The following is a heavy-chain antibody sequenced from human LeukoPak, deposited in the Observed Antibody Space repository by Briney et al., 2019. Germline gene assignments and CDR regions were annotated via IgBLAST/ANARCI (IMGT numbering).Heavy chain of an antibody. Sequence: GASVKVSCKASGYTFTSYDINWVRQAPGQGLEWMGWVNPNSGNTGYAQKFQGRVTMTRNTSISTAYMELSSLRSEDTAVYYCARGGIAAAGTTKMKYYYSGMDVWGQGTTVTVSS. CDR2: VNPNSGNT. D-gene: IGHD6-13*01. V-gene: IGHV1-8*01. CDR3: ARGGIAAAGTTKMKYYYSGMDV. J-gene: IGHJ6*02. CDR1: GYTFTSYD.